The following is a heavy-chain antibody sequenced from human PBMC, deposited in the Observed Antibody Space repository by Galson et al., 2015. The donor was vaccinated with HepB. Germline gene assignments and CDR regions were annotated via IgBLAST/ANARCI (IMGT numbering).Heavy chain of an antibody. CDR1: GFTFSNYY. J-gene: IGHJ3*02. CDR2: TSSTTTST. V-gene: IGHV3-11*06. D-gene: IGHD6-13*01. Sequence: SLRLSCAVSGFTFSNYYMNWVLQAPGKGLEWLSYTSSTTTSTNYADSVKGRFTISRDNAKNSLYLQMNSLRAEDTAVYYCVRESGYSFGIWGQGTLVTVFS. CDR3: VRESGYSFGI.